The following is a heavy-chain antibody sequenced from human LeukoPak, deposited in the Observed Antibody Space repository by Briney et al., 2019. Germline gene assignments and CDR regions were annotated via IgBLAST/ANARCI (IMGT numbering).Heavy chain of an antibody. D-gene: IGHD2-15*01. V-gene: IGHV3-33*06. CDR2: IWYDGSNK. CDR1: GFTFSSYG. CDR3: AKQLGYCSDGSCYFPY. J-gene: IGHJ4*02. Sequence: GTSLRLSCAASGFTFSSYGMHWVRQAPGKGLEWVAVIWYDGSNKYYADSVKGRFTISRDNSKSTLCLQMNSLRAEDTAVYYCAKQLGYCSDGSCYFPYWGQGTLVTVSS.